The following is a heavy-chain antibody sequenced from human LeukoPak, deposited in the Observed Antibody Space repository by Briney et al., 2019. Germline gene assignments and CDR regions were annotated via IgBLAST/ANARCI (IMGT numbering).Heavy chain of an antibody. J-gene: IGHJ5*02. CDR3: ARSSIAARSNWFDP. Sequence: SETLSLTCTVSGGSISSYYWSWIRQPPGKGLEWIGYIYYSGSTNYNPSLKSRVTISVDTSKNQFSLKLSSATAADTAVYYCARSSIAARSNWFDPWGQGTLVTVSS. CDR2: IYYSGST. V-gene: IGHV4-59*01. D-gene: IGHD6-6*01. CDR1: GGSISSYY.